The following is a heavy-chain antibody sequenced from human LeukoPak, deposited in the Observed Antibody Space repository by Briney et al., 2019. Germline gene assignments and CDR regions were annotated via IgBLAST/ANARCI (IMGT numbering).Heavy chain of an antibody. CDR2: INHSGST. CDR1: GGSFSGYY. CDR3: ASSEYSSSSPDY. D-gene: IGHD6-6*01. Sequence: SETLSLTCAVYGGSFSGYYWSWISQPPGKRLEWIGEINHSGSTNYNPSLKSRVTISVDTSKNQFSLKLSSVTAADTAVYYCASSEYSSSSPDYWGQGTLVTVSS. J-gene: IGHJ4*02. V-gene: IGHV4-34*01.